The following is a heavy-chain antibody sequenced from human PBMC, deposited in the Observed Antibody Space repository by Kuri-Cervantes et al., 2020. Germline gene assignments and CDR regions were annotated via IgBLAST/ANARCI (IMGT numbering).Heavy chain of an antibody. CDR1: GFTFSSYG. CDR3: ARGSYYYDSSGFTA. D-gene: IGHD3-22*01. V-gene: IGHV3-48*01. J-gene: IGHJ5*02. Sequence: GGSLRLSCAASGFTFSSYGMNWVRQAPGKGLEWISYISYSGNTIHYADSVKGRFTISRDSAKNSLFLQMNSLRAGDTAVYYCARGSYYYDSSGFTAWGQGTLVTVSS. CDR2: ISYSGNTI.